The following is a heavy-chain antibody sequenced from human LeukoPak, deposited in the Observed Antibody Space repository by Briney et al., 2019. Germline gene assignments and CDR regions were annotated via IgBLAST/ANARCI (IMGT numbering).Heavy chain of an antibody. CDR1: GGSFSGYY. CDR3: ARARIAVAGTLFDY. J-gene: IGHJ4*02. Sequence: PSETLSLTCAVYGGSFSGYYWSWIRQPPGKGLEWIGEINHSGSTNHNPSLKSRVTISVDTSKNQFSLKLSSVTAADTAVYYCARARIAVAGTLFDYWGQGTLVTVSS. CDR2: INHSGST. D-gene: IGHD6-19*01. V-gene: IGHV4-34*01.